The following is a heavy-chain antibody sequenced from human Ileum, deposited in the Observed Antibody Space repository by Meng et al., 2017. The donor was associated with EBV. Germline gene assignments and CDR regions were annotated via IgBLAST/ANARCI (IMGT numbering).Heavy chain of an antibody. Sequence: QVKVVESGGVVVQPGRSLRLSWVVSGLTFSKQIIHWIRQAPGEGLDWVAVISSENYTYYSDSVKGRFTITRDNSANTVYLQMDNLGPQDTALYFCTRQGQDLWGQGTLVTVSS. CDR3: TRQGQDL. CDR1: GLTFSKQI. V-gene: IGHV3-30*03. D-gene: IGHD2-15*01. CDR2: ISSENYT. J-gene: IGHJ4*02.